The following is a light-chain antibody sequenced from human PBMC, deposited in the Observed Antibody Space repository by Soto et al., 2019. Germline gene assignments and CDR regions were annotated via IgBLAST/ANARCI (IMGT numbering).Light chain of an antibody. CDR2: DAS. J-gene: IGKJ2*01. CDR3: QQSYRVPYT. V-gene: IGKV1-39*01. Sequence: DIQMTQSPSSLSASVGDRVTITCRASQSISSDLNWYQQKPEKAPEVLISDASSLESGVPSRFSGSGSGTVFTLTISSLQPDDLATYYCQQSYRVPYTFGQGTKLEIK. CDR1: QSISSD.